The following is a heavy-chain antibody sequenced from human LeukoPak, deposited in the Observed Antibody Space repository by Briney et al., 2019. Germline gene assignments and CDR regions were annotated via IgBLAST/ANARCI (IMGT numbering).Heavy chain of an antibody. D-gene: IGHD1-26*01. CDR1: GFTFSSYS. Sequence: GGSLRLSCAASGFTFSSYSMSWVRQAPGKGLEWVSGISGRDSTTYYADSVKGRFTISRENSKNTLYLQMNSLRAEDTAVYYCATSGGSYWSWGQGTLVTVSS. CDR3: ATSGGSYWS. CDR2: ISGRDSTT. V-gene: IGHV3-23*01. J-gene: IGHJ5*02.